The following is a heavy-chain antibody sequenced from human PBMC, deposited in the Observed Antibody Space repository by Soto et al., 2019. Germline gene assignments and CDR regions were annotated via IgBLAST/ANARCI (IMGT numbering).Heavy chain of an antibody. J-gene: IGHJ6*02. CDR3: ARDRRAAAGTRFFYYGMDV. Sequence: SETLSLTCTVSGGSISSGGYYWSWIRQHPGKGLEWIGYIYYSGSTYYNPSLKSRVTISVDTSKNQFSLKLSSVTAADTAVYYCARDRRAAAGTRFFYYGMDVWGQGTTVTVSS. D-gene: IGHD6-13*01. V-gene: IGHV4-31*03. CDR1: GGSISSGGYY. CDR2: IYYSGST.